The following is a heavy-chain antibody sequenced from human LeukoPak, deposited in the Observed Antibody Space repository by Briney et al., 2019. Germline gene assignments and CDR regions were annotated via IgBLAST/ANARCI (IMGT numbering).Heavy chain of an antibody. CDR2: ISGSGGST. CDR3: AKDAKVVDTAMVLIDY. CDR1: GFTFSSYA. J-gene: IGHJ4*02. V-gene: IGHV3-23*01. Sequence: GGSLRLSCAASGFTFSSYAVSWVRQAPGKGLEWVSAISGSGGSTYYADSVKGRFTISRDNSKNTLYLQMNSLRAEDTAVYYCAKDAKVVDTAMVLIDYWGQGTLVTVSS. D-gene: IGHD5-18*01.